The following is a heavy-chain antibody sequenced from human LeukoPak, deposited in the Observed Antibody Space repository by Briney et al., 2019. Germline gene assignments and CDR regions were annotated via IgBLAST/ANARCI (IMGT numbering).Heavy chain of an antibody. V-gene: IGHV1-69*06. CDR2: IIPIFGTA. J-gene: IGHJ4*02. D-gene: IGHD6-13*01. CDR1: GSTFSSYA. Sequence: SVKVSCKASGSTFSSYAISWVRQAPGQGLEWMGGIIPIFGTANYAQKFQGRVTITADKSTSTAYMELSSLRSEDTAVYYCARWETRSWYGKRGFDYWGQGTLVTVSS. CDR3: ARWETRSWYGKRGFDY.